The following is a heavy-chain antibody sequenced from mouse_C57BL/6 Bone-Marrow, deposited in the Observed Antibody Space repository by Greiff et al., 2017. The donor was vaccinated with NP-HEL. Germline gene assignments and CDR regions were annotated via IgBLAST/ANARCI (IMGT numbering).Heavy chain of an antibody. D-gene: IGHD1-1*01. J-gene: IGHJ2*01. V-gene: IGHV5-6*01. CDR2: ISSGGSYT. Sequence: EVQLVESGGDLVKPGGSLKLSCAASGFTFSSYGMSWVRQTPDKRLEWFATISSGGSYTYYPDSVKGRFTISRDNAKNTLYLQMSSLKSEDTAMYYCARGITTVVAWDYWGQGTTLTVSS. CDR1: GFTFSSYG. CDR3: ARGITTVVAWDY.